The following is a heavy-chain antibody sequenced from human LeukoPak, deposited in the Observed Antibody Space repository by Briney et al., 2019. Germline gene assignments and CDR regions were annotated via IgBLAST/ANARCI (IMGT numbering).Heavy chain of an antibody. CDR2: IYTSGST. CDR1: GGSISSYY. V-gene: IGHV4-4*07. Sequence: SETLSLTCTVSGGSISSYYWSWIRQPAGKGLEWIGRIYTSGSTNYNPSLKSRVTMSVDTSKNQFSLKLSSVTAADTAVYYCARDLGPYTVVTPKAFDIWGQGTMVTVSS. D-gene: IGHD4-23*01. J-gene: IGHJ3*02. CDR3: ARDLGPYTVVTPKAFDI.